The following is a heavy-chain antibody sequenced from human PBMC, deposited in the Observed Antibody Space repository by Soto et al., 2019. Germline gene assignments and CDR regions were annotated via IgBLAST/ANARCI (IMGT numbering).Heavy chain of an antibody. V-gene: IGHV3-48*01. CDR3: ARGNEIWFDP. CDR1: GFTFSSYA. Sequence: EVQLVESGGGLVQPGGSLRLSCAASGFTFSSYAMHWVRQAPGKGLEWVSYISTSSNTIYYADSVKGRFTISRDNAKNSLYLQMNSLRAEDTGVYYCARGNEIWFDPWGQGTLVTVSS. D-gene: IGHD1-1*01. J-gene: IGHJ5*02. CDR2: ISTSSNTI.